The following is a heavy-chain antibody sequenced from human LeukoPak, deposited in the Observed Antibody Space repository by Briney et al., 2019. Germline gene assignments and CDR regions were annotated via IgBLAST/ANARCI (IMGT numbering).Heavy chain of an antibody. J-gene: IGHJ4*02. CDR3: VRVQDAINPPDH. Sequence: ASVKISCKASGYTFTDYYLHWVRQAPGQGLEWMGWIIPNNGVTNYAQKFQHRVTMTRDTSMSTAYMELSRLTSDDTAIYFCVRVQDAINPPDHWGQGTLVIVSS. D-gene: IGHD3-9*01. CDR2: IIPNNGVT. CDR1: GYTFTDYY. V-gene: IGHV1-2*02.